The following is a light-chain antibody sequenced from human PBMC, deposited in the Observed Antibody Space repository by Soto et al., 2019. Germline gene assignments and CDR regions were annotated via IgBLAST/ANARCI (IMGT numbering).Light chain of an antibody. J-gene: IGKJ1*01. V-gene: IGKV1-39*01. CDR2: AAS. Sequence: DLQMTQSPSSLSASVGDRVTITCRASQSISSYLNWYQHKPGKAPKLLIYAASSLQSGVPSRFSGSGSGTDFTLTISSLQPEDFATYYCQQSYSTLWTFGQGTKVEIK. CDR3: QQSYSTLWT. CDR1: QSISSY.